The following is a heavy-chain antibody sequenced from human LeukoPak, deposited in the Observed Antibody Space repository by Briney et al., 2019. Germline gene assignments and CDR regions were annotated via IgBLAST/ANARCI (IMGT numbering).Heavy chain of an antibody. D-gene: IGHD2-15*01. Sequence: ASETLSLTCTVSGGSISNKYWSWIRQPPGKGLEWIGYIYYSGSTNYNPSLKSRVTISVDTSKNQFSLKLSSVTAADTAVYYCARGYCSGGSCYSYYYYNYMDVWGKGTTVTVSS. V-gene: IGHV4-59*12. CDR3: ARGYCSGGSCYSYYYYNYMDV. J-gene: IGHJ6*03. CDR1: GGSISNKY. CDR2: IYYSGST.